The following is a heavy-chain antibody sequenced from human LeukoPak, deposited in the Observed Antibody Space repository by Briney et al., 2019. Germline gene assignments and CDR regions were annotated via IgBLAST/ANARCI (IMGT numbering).Heavy chain of an antibody. CDR2: IYYSGST. J-gene: IGHJ2*01. Sequence: SEALSLTCTVSGGSISSYYWSWIRQPPGKGLEWIGYIYYSGSTNYNPSLKSRVTISVDTSKNQLSLKLSSVTAADTAVYYCARGIHDWYFDLWGRGTLVTVSS. D-gene: IGHD5-18*01. CDR1: GGSISSYY. V-gene: IGHV4-59*01. CDR3: ARGIHDWYFDL.